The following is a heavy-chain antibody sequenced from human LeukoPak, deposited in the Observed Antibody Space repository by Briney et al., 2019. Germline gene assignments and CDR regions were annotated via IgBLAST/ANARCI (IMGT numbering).Heavy chain of an antibody. CDR2: IYYSGST. D-gene: IGHD3-10*01. Sequence: SETLSLTCTVSGGSISSGGYYWSWIRQHPGKGLGWNGYIYYSGSTYYNPSLKSRVTISVDTSKNQFSLKLSSVTAADKAVYYCARGIRHYYGSGSYYNVAYYYYMEVWGKGTT. V-gene: IGHV4-31*03. CDR1: GGSISSGGYY. J-gene: IGHJ6*03. CDR3: ARGIRHYYGSGSYYNVAYYYYMEV.